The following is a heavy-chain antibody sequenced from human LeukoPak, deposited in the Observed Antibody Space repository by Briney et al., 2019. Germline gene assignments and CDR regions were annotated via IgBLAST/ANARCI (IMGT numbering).Heavy chain of an antibody. Sequence: GGSLRLSCAASGFTFSSYAMHWVRQGPGKGLEWVAVISYDGSNKYYADSVKGRFTISRDNSKNTLYLQMNSLRAEDTAVYYCAREGSGSYYNPFDYWGQGTLVTVSS. J-gene: IGHJ4*02. CDR2: ISYDGSNK. CDR3: AREGSGSYYNPFDY. CDR1: GFTFSSYA. D-gene: IGHD3-10*01. V-gene: IGHV3-30-3*01.